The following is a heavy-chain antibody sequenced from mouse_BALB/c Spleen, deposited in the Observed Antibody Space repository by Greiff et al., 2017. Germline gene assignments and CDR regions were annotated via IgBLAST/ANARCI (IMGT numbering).Heavy chain of an antibody. D-gene: IGHD3-2*01. CDR3: ARRDSSGPYYFDY. CDR2: ISYSGST. CDR1: GYSITSDYA. J-gene: IGHJ2*01. V-gene: IGHV3-2*02. Sequence: EVQRVESGPGLVKPSQSLSLTCTVTGYSITSDYAWNWIRQFPGNKLEWMGYISYSGSTSYSPSLKSRISITRDTSKNQFFLQLNSVTTEDTATYYCARRDSSGPYYFDYWGQGTTLTVSS.